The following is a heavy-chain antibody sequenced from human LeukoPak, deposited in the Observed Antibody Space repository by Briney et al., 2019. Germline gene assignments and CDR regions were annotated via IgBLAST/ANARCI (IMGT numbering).Heavy chain of an antibody. V-gene: IGHV3-23*01. CDR2: ISGSGGST. CDR3: AKEFGHYYDSGGYYYDY. Sequence: GGSLRLSCAASGFTFSSYAMSWVRQAPGKGLEWVSAISGSGGSTYYADSVKGRFTISRDNSKNTLYLQMNSLRAEDTAVYYCAKEFGHYYDSGGYYYDYWGQGTLVTVSS. D-gene: IGHD3-22*01. CDR1: GFTFSSYA. J-gene: IGHJ4*02.